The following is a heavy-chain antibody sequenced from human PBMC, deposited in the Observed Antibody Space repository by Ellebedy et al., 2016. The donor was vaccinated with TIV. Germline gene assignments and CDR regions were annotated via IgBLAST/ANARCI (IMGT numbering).Heavy chain of an antibody. J-gene: IGHJ3*02. Sequence: GESLKISCAASGFSFSSYAMSWVRQAPGKGLEWVSGIVGSGGSRYADSVKGRFTISRDNSKNTLYLQVDSLRAEDTAIYYCASDPWGVGPAFDIWGQGTMVTVSS. CDR1: GFSFSSYA. D-gene: IGHD1-26*01. CDR3: ASDPWGVGPAFDI. CDR2: IVGSGGSR. V-gene: IGHV3-23*01.